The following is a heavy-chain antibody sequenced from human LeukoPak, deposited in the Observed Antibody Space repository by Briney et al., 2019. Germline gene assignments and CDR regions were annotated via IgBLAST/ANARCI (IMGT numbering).Heavy chain of an antibody. CDR3: ATGVLWIQLWFDAFDI. Sequence: ASVKVSCRVSGYTLTELSMHWVRQAPGKGLEWMGGVDPEDGEIIYAQKFQGRVTMTEDTSTDTAYMELSSLRSEDTAVYYCATGVLWIQLWFDAFDIWGQGTMVTVSS. J-gene: IGHJ3*02. CDR2: VDPEDGEI. D-gene: IGHD5-18*01. V-gene: IGHV1-24*01. CDR1: GYTLTELS.